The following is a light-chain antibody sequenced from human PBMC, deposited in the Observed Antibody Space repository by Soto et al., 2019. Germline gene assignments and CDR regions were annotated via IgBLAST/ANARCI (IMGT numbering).Light chain of an antibody. J-gene: IGKJ1*01. CDR3: QQYNSYPQT. V-gene: IGKV1-5*01. Sequence: DIQMTQSPSTLSASVGDRVTITCRASQSINTWLAWYQQKPGKAPKPLIFDASSLESGAPSRSSGSGAGTEFTLTISSLQPDDFATYYCQQYNSYPQTFGQGTKVDIK. CDR2: DAS. CDR1: QSINTW.